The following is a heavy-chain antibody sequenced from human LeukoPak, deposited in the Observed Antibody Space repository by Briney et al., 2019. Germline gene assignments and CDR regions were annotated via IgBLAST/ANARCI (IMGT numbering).Heavy chain of an antibody. J-gene: IGHJ4*02. CDR2: IYPGDSDT. Sequence: GESLKISCKGSGYSFTSYWIGWVRQMPGKGLEWMGIIYPGDSDTRYSPSFQGQVTISADKSISTAYLQWSSLKASDTAMYYCARRGLGEVATIGAPFYFDYWGQGTLVTVSS. D-gene: IGHD5-24*01. V-gene: IGHV5-51*01. CDR1: GYSFTSYW. CDR3: ARRGLGEVATIGAPFYFDY.